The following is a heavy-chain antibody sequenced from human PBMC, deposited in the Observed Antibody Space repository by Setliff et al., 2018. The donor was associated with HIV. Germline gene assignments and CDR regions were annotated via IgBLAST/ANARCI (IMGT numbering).Heavy chain of an antibody. Sequence: GASVKVSCKASGYTFSNYGMNWVRQAPGQGLEWMGWINTNTGNPTYAQDFTGRFVFSLDTSVSTAYLQISSLKAEDTAVYYCARDHDYGDLSSNWFYMDVWGKGTTVTVSS. CDR1: GYTFSNYG. CDR3: ARDHDYGDLSSNWFYMDV. J-gene: IGHJ6*03. V-gene: IGHV7-4-1*02. D-gene: IGHD4-17*01. CDR2: INTNTGNP.